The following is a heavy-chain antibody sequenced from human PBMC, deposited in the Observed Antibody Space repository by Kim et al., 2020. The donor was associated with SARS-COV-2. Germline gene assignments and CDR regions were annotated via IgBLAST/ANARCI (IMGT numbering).Heavy chain of an antibody. CDR1: GFTFYNAL. CDR2: IRSKTDGGTT. J-gene: IGHJ4*02. Sequence: GGSLRLSCAASGFTFYNALMSWVRQAPGKGLEWVGHIRSKTDGGTTDYAAPVKGRFTISRDDSKNMLYLQMNSLETEDTAMYYCTTGYYLFDYWGLGTL. V-gene: IGHV3-15*01. D-gene: IGHD3-10*01. CDR3: TTGYYLFDY.